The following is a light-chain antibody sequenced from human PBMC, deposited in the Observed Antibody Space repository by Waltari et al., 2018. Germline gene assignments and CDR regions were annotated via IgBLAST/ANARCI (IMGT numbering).Light chain of an antibody. CDR2: MAS. J-gene: IGKJ2*01. CDR3: QQYSSFSP. V-gene: IGKV1-5*03. Sequence: DIQMTQSPSTLSASVGDRVSISCRASQNVGTWLAWYKQQPGKATKLMIYMASSLESGVPSRFGGSGSGTEVTLTISSLQPDDFATYYCQQYSSFSPFGQGTKV. CDR1: QNVGTW.